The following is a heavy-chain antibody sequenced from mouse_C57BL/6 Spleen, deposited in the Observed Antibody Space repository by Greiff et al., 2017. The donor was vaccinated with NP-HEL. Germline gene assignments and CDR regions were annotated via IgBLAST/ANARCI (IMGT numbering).Heavy chain of an antibody. CDR2: ISSGSSTI. CDR3: ARTLYYSNSYYYAMDY. J-gene: IGHJ4*01. D-gene: IGHD2-5*01. CDR1: GFTFSDYG. V-gene: IGHV5-17*01. Sequence: EVKLVESGGGLVKPGGSLKLSCAASGFTFSDYGMHWVRQAPEKGLEWVAYISSGSSTIYYADTVKGRFTISRDNAKNTLFLQMTSLRSEDTAMYYCARTLYYSNSYYYAMDYWGQGTSVTVSS.